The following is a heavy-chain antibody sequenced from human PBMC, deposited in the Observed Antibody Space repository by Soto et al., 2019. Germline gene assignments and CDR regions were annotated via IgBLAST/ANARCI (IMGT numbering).Heavy chain of an antibody. J-gene: IGHJ5*02. D-gene: IGHD6-19*01. Sequence: GGSLRLSCAASGFTFSSYAMHWVRQAPGKGLEWVAVISYDGSNKYYADSVKGRFTISRDNSKNTLYLQMNSLRAEDTAVYYCARDLNSSGWYFIWFDPWGQGTLVTVSS. V-gene: IGHV3-30-3*01. CDR3: ARDLNSSGWYFIWFDP. CDR2: ISYDGSNK. CDR1: GFTFSSYA.